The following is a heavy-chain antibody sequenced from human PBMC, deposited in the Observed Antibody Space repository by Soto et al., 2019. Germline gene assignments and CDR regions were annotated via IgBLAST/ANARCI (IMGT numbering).Heavy chain of an antibody. J-gene: IGHJ4*02. CDR1: GFMFSNHN. V-gene: IGHV3-48*02. CDR2: ISTTSSTI. CDR3: ATMLGDCSGGSCYPPGY. D-gene: IGHD2-15*01. Sequence: GGSLRLSCAASGFMFSNHNMNWVRQAPGKGLEWLSYISTTSSTIYYANSVKGRFSVSRDNARNSLYLQMNSLRDEDTAVYYCATMLGDCSGGSCYPPGYWGLGTLVTVSS.